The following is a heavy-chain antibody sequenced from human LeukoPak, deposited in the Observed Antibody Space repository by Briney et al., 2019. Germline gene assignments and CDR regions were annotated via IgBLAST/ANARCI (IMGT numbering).Heavy chain of an antibody. CDR2: IRHNGIDK. Sequence: GGSLRLSCAASGFTVSSNYMSWVRQAPGKGLEWVAFIRHNGIDKYLADSLKGRFIISRDNSKNTLYLLMDSLRVEDAAVYYCARDLNWETYWGQGTLVTVSS. CDR1: GFTVSSNY. D-gene: IGHD1-26*01. V-gene: IGHV3-30*02. CDR3: ARDLNWETY. J-gene: IGHJ4*02.